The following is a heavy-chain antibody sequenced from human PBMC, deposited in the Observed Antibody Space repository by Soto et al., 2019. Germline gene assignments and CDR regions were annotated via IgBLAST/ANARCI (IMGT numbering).Heavy chain of an antibody. Sequence: SLRLSCAASGFTFDDYAMHWVRQAPGKGLEWVSGISWNSGSIGYADSVKGRFTISRDNAKNSLYLQMNSLRAEDTALYYCAKDYSSSSLYYYYMDVWGKGTTVTVSS. J-gene: IGHJ6*03. CDR1: GFTFDDYA. D-gene: IGHD6-6*01. CDR3: AKDYSSSSLYYYYMDV. V-gene: IGHV3-9*01. CDR2: ISWNSGSI.